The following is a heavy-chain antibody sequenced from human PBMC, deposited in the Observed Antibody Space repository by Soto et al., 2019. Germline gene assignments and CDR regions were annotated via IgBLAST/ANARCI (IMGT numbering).Heavy chain of an antibody. CDR3: ARWRAVARYGMDV. V-gene: IGHV4-39*01. CDR2: IYSSGST. CDR1: GGSISSSSYY. Sequence: PSETLSLTCTVSGGSISSSSYYWGWIRQPPGKGLEWIGSIYSSGSTSYNPSLKSRVTISVATSKNQFSLKLSSVTAADTAVYYCARWRAVARYGMDVWGQGTTVTVSS. D-gene: IGHD6-19*01. J-gene: IGHJ6*02.